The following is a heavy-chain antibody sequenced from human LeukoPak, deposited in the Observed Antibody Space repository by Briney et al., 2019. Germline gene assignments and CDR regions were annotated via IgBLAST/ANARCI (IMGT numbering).Heavy chain of an antibody. CDR1: GGSLRDYF. D-gene: IGHD3-10*01. CDR3: ARRGISSSSSYNGDFDH. J-gene: IGHJ4*02. V-gene: IGHV4-34*01. Sequence: PSETLSLTCAVYGGSLRDYFWSWIRQSPGSRMEWIGEIDHSGRTNYNPSFKSRVTISVDTSKNQFSLSLRSVSAADTAVVYCARRGISSSSSYNGDFDHWGQGTLVTVSS. CDR2: IDHSGRT.